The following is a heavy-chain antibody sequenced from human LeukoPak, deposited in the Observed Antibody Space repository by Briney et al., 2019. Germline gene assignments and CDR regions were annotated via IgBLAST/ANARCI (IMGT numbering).Heavy chain of an antibody. CDR3: ARVVVGSWGAFDI. D-gene: IGHD1-26*01. CDR2: IYYSGST. Sequence: SETLSLTCTVSGGSISSSSYYWGWICQPPGKGLEWIGSIYYSGSTYYNPSLKSRVTISVDTSKNQFSLKLSSVTAADTAVYYCARVVVGSWGAFDIWGQGTMVTVSS. J-gene: IGHJ3*02. CDR1: GGSISSSSYY. V-gene: IGHV4-39*07.